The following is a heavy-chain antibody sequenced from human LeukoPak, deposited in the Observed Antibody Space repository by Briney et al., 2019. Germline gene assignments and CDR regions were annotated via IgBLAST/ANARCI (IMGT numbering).Heavy chain of an antibody. CDR3: AKEYSSSWPIEEYFQH. CDR2: ISGSGGST. V-gene: IGHV3-23*01. CDR1: GSTFSSYA. D-gene: IGHD6-13*01. Sequence: GGSLRLSCAASGSTFSSYAMSWVRQAPGKGLEWVSAISGSGGSTYYADSVKGRFTISRDNSKNTLYLQMNSLRAEDTAVYYCAKEYSSSWPIEEYFQHWGQGTLVTVSS. J-gene: IGHJ1*01.